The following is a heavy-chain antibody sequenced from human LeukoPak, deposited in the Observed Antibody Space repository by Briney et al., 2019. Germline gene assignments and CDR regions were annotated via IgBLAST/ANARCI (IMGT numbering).Heavy chain of an antibody. J-gene: IGHJ6*04. CDR2: ISGSGGST. Sequence: GGTLRLSCAASAFTFSSYGMSWVRQAPGKGLEWVSAISGSGGSTYYADSVKGRFTISRDNSKNTLYLQMNSLRAEDTAVYYCATRSPSDPMDVWGKGTTVTISS. CDR3: ATRSPSDPMDV. V-gene: IGHV3-23*01. CDR1: AFTFSSYG.